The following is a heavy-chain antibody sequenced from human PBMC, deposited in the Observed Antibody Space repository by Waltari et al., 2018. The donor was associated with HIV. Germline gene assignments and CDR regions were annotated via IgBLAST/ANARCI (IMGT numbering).Heavy chain of an antibody. Sequence: EVRLVESGGGLVQPGGSLRLSCAVSGFNFNNYWMTWVRQAPGKGLEWVAKIKQDGSQKHYVDSAKGRLTISRDNAKNSVFLQMNDLREDDTATYYCTKGTTHDNWGQGTLVTVSS. V-gene: IGHV3-7*01. CDR2: IKQDGSQK. D-gene: IGHD1-1*01. CDR1: GFNFNNYW. CDR3: TKGTTHDN. J-gene: IGHJ4*02.